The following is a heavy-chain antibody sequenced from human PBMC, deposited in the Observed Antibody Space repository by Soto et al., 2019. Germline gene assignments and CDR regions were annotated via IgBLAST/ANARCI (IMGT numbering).Heavy chain of an antibody. J-gene: IGHJ4*02. V-gene: IGHV4-39*01. CDR2: IYYSGST. Sequence: SETLSLTCTVSGGSISSSSYYWGWIRQPPGKGLEWIGSIYYSGSTYYNPSLKSRVTISVDTSKNQFSLKLSSVTAADTAVYYCASLYCSSTSCYDPFDYWGQGTLVT. CDR1: GGSISSSSYY. CDR3: ASLYCSSTSCYDPFDY. D-gene: IGHD2-2*01.